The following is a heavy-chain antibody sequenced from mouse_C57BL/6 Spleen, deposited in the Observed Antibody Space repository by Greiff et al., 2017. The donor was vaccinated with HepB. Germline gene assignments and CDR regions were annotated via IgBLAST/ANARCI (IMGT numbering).Heavy chain of an antibody. CDR2: IDPEDGDT. J-gene: IGHJ3*01. CDR1: GFNIKDYY. Sequence: DVKLQESGAELVRPGASVKLSCTASGFNIKDYYMHWVKQRPEQGLEWIGRIDPEDGDTEYAPKFQGKATMTADTSSNTAYLQLSSLTSEDTAVYYCISYYYGSSLFAYWGQGTLVTVSA. CDR3: ISYYYGSSLFAY. V-gene: IGHV14-1*01. D-gene: IGHD1-1*01.